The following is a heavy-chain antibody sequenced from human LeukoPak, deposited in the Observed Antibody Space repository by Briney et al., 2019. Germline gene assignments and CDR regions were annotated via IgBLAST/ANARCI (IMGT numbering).Heavy chain of an antibody. D-gene: IGHD5-24*01. CDR3: ARPGYINPGELDY. CDR1: GGSISSSSYY. V-gene: IGHV4-39*01. Sequence: SETLSLTCTVSGGSISSSSYYWGWIRQPPGKGLEWIGSIYYSGSTYYNPSLKSRVTISVDTSKNQFSLKLSSVTAADTAVYYCARPGYINPGELDYWGQGTLVTVSS. CDR2: IYYSGST. J-gene: IGHJ4*02.